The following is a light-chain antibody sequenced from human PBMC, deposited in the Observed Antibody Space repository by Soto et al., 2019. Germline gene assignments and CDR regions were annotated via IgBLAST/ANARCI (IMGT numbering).Light chain of an antibody. J-gene: IGLJ3*02. Sequence: QSVLTQPPSASGTPGQRVTISCSGSNFNIGSHTVNWYQQLPGTAPKLLMHNNNQRPSGVPDRFSDSKSGTSASLAISGLQSEDEADYSCSVWDDSLKGWVFGGGTKLTVL. CDR2: NNN. V-gene: IGLV1-44*01. CDR1: NFNIGSHT. CDR3: SVWDDSLKGWV.